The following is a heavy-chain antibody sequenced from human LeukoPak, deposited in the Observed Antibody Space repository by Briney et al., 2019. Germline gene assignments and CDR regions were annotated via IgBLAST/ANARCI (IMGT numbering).Heavy chain of an antibody. CDR2: ITWNSGSI. J-gene: IGHJ4*02. Sequence: GRSLRLSCAASGFTFDDYAMHWVRQAPGKGLEWVSGITWNSGSIGYADSVKGRFTISRDNAKNSLYLQMNSLRAEDTAVYYCARKNGLDYWGQGTLVTVSS. CDR1: GFTFDDYA. V-gene: IGHV3-9*01. CDR3: ARKNGLDY.